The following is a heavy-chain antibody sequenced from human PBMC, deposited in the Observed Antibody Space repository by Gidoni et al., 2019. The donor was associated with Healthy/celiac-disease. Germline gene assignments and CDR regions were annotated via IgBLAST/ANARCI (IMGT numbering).Heavy chain of an antibody. V-gene: IGHV4-39*01. D-gene: IGHD6-19*01. CDR2: IYYGGCT. CDR3: ARLIPANGGSNLPLIAVAGTPFDAFDI. CDR1: GGSISSSSYY. J-gene: IGHJ3*02. Sequence: QLQLQESGPGLVKPSETLSLTRTVSGGSISSSSYYWGWLRQPPGKGLEWIGSIYYGGCTSYNPSLKSRVTISVDTSKNQFSLKLSSVTAADTAVYYCARLIPANGGSNLPLIAVAGTPFDAFDIWGQGTMVTVSS.